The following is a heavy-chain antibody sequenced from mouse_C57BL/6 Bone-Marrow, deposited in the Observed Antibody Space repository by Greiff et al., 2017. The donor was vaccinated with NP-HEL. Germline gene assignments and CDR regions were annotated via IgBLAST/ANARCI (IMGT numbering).Heavy chain of an antibody. CDR3: ARDRDGYYYAMDY. Sequence: VQVVESGAELVRPGTSVKVSCKASGYAFTNYLIEWVKQRPGQGLEWIGVINPGSGGTNYNEKFKGKATLTADKSSSTAYMQLSSLTSEDSAVYFCARDRDGYYYAMDYWGQGTSVTVSS. V-gene: IGHV1-54*01. D-gene: IGHD2-3*01. CDR1: GYAFTNYL. J-gene: IGHJ4*01. CDR2: INPGSGGT.